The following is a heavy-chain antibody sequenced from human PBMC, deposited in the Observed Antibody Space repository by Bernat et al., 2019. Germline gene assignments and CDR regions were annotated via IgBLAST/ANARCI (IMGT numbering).Heavy chain of an antibody. CDR2: ISGSGGST. CDR1: GFTFSSYA. Sequence: EVQLLESGGGLVQPGGSLILSCAASGFTFSSYAMSWVRQAPGKGLEWVSAISGSGGSTYYADSVKGRFTISRENSKNTLYLQMNSLRAEDTAVYYCAKDPYYDFWSGFWGQGTLVTVSS. CDR3: AKDPYYDFWSGF. D-gene: IGHD3-3*01. V-gene: IGHV3-23*01. J-gene: IGHJ4*02.